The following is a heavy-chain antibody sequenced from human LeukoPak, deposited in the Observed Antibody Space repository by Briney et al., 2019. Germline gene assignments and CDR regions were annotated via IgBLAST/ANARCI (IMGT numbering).Heavy chain of an antibody. V-gene: IGHV3-74*01. Sequence: PGGSLRLSCAESGFTFSRYWMHWLRQTPGKGLVWVSCISADGSVTRYADYVKGRFTISRDNTKSTLDLQMHSLRAEDTVVYYCATAGGDGSRMGFDPWGQGTLVTVSS. CDR1: GFTFSRYW. CDR3: ATAGGDGSRMGFDP. D-gene: IGHD2-15*01. CDR2: ISADGSVT. J-gene: IGHJ5*02.